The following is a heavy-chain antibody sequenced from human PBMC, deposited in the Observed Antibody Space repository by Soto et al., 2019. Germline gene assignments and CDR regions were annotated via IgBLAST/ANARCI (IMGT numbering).Heavy chain of an antibody. D-gene: IGHD1-7*01. Sequence: SETVSLTCTVSGGSISSYYWSWIRQPPGKGLEWIGYIYYSGSTNYNPSLKSRVTISVDTSKNQFSLKLSSVTAADTAVYYCARDDELGYWGQGTLVTVSS. CDR1: GGSISSYY. CDR2: IYYSGST. J-gene: IGHJ4*02. CDR3: ARDDELGY. V-gene: IGHV4-59*01.